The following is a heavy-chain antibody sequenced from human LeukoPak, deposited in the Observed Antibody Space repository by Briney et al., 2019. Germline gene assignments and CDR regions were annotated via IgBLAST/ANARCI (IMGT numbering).Heavy chain of an antibody. CDR3: ARESIAVAGAGNWFDP. D-gene: IGHD6-19*01. CDR1: GGTFSSYA. Sequence: ASVKVSCKASGGTFSSYAISWVRQAPGQGLEWMGWINAGNGNTKYSQKFQGRVTITRDTSASTAYMELSSLRSEDTAVYYCARESIAVAGAGNWFDPWGQGTLVTVSS. V-gene: IGHV1-3*01. J-gene: IGHJ5*02. CDR2: INAGNGNT.